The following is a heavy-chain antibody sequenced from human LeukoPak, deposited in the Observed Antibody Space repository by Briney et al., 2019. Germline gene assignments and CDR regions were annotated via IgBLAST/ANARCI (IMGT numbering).Heavy chain of an antibody. D-gene: IGHD1-7*01. CDR1: GYSFSSYG. V-gene: IGHV1-18*01. CDR2: ISASNGNT. J-gene: IGHJ4*02. Sequence: ASVKVSCKASGYSFSSYGITWVRQAPGQGLEWLGWISASNGNTNYAQKPQGRVTMTSDTSTSTAYMDLRSLTPDDTAFYYCARYPLSYTGNWHYFFDYWGQGTLLTVSS. CDR3: ARYPLSYTGNWHYFFDY.